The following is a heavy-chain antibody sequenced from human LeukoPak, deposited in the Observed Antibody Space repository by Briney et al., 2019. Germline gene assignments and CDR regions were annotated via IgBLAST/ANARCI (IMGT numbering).Heavy chain of an antibody. CDR2: IKQEASER. CDR1: GFTFSNYW. D-gene: IGHD4-23*01. V-gene: IGHV3-7*01. J-gene: IGHJ4*02. Sequence: PGGSLRLSCTASGFTFSNYWMSWVRQAPGKGLEWVANIKQEASERYYVDSMRGRFTISRDNTENSLYLQLKSLRVEDTAVYYCARKHFGGNGYDYWGQGTLVSVSS. CDR3: ARKHFGGNGYDY.